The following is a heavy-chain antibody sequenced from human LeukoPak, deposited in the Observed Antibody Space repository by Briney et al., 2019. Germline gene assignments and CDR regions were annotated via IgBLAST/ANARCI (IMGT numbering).Heavy chain of an antibody. CDR2: VNRSGGRT. CDR1: GFTFINHS. CDR3: AREGVDRVTFFDF. Sequence: GGSLRLSCAASGFTFINHSMHWVRQVPGKGLEYVATVNRSGGRTFYGNSVKGRFTISRDNSKNTLYLQMGSLRSEDMAVYYCAREGVDRVTFFDFWGQGTLVIVSS. V-gene: IGHV3-64*01. D-gene: IGHD5-12*01. J-gene: IGHJ4*02.